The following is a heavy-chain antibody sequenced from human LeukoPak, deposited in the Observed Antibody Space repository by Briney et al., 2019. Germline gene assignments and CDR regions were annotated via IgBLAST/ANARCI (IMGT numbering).Heavy chain of an antibody. CDR2: IYYSGST. CDR3: ARACSGTLCYPGPNDAFDI. J-gene: IGHJ3*02. Sequence: SETLSLTCTVSGDSISRSSHYWGWIRQPPGKGLEWIGSIYYSGSTYYNPSLKSRVTISIDPSKKQFSLKLTSVTAADTAMYYCARACSGTLCYPGPNDAFDIWGQGTMVTVSA. CDR1: GDSISRSSHY. D-gene: IGHD2-2*01. V-gene: IGHV4-39*07.